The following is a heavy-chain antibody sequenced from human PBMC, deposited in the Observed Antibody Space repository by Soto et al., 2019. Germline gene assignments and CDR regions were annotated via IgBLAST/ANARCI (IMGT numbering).Heavy chain of an antibody. D-gene: IGHD3-3*01. V-gene: IGHV3-23*01. CDR1: GFTFSSYA. CDR3: AKREYYDFWSGYYTSYYYYGMDV. CDR2: ISGSGGST. J-gene: IGHJ6*02. Sequence: LRLSCAASGFTFSSYAKSWVRQAPGKGLEWVSAISGSGGSTYYADSVKGRFTISRDNSKNTLYLQMNSLRAEDTAVYYCAKREYYDFWSGYYTSYYYYGMDVWGQGTTVTVSS.